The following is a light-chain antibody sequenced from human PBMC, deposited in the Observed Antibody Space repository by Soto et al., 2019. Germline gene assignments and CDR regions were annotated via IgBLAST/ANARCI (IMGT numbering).Light chain of an antibody. CDR2: EVT. Sequence: QSALTQPASVSGSPGQSITISCTGTSSDVGAYNYVSWYQQHPGKAPKLMIYEVTNRPSGVSNRFSGSKSGNTASLTISGLQAVDDADYYCSSFASSSTLVLFGGGTKLTVL. CDR1: SSDVGAYNY. J-gene: IGLJ2*01. CDR3: SSFASSSTLVL. V-gene: IGLV2-14*01.